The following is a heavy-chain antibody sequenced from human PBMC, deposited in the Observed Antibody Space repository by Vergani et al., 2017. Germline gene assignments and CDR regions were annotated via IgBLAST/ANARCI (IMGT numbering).Heavy chain of an antibody. V-gene: IGHV4-59*01. CDR3: ARIGSSWYDY. Sequence: QVQLQESGPGLVKPSETLSLTCTASGGSISSYYWSWIRQPPGKGLEWIGYIYYSGSTNYNPSLKSRVTISVDTSKNQFSLKLSSVTAADTAVYYCARIGSSWYDYWGQGTLVTVSS. CDR2: IYYSGST. D-gene: IGHD6-13*01. CDR1: GGSISSYY. J-gene: IGHJ4*02.